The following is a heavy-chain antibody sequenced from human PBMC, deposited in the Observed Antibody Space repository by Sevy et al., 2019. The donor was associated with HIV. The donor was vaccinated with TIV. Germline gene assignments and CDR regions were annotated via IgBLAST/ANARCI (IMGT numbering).Heavy chain of an antibody. V-gene: IGHV3-11*01. CDR3: ARDLYRGVSGSTSGY. J-gene: IGHJ4*02. D-gene: IGHD5-12*01. CDR2: ISSSGSNI. Sequence: GGSLRLSCAASGFTFSDYYMSWIRQAPGKGLEWVSYISSSGSNIYYADSVKGRFTSSRANAKNSMYLQMNSPRAEDTALYYCARDLYRGVSGSTSGYWGQGTLVTVSS. CDR1: GFTFSDYY.